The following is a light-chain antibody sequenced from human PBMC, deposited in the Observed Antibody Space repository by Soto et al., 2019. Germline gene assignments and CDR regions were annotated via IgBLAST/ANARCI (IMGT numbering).Light chain of an antibody. J-gene: IGLJ1*01. CDR3: CSYAGSYTLYV. CDR2: DVT. Sequence: QSALTQPPSVSGSPGQSVTISCTGTSGDVGVYNYASWYQHHPGKAPKLMIYDVTKRPSGVPDRFSGSKSGNTASLTISGLQAEDEADYYCCSYAGSYTLYVFGTGTKLTVL. V-gene: IGLV2-11*01. CDR1: SGDVGVYNY.